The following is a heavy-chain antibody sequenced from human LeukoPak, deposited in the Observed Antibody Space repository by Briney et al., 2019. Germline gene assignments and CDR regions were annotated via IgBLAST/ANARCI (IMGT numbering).Heavy chain of an antibody. CDR2: IYYSGTT. V-gene: IGHV4-39*07. Sequence: SETLSLACTVAGGSISSSRYSWGWIRQPRGNGLDWSGSIYYSGTTYYNPSLKSRVTRSVDTSQNHCSLALSSVTARDCAMDCCARPDACDVNASTYGAIDYWGKGTLVTVS. J-gene: IGHJ4*02. CDR1: GGSISSSRYS. CDR3: ARPDACDVNASTYGAIDY. D-gene: IGHD2-8*01.